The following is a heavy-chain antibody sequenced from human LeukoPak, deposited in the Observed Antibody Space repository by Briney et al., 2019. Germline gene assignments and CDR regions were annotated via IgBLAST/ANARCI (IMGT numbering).Heavy chain of an antibody. CDR3: ARLCIVGTKSAFDI. CDR2: ISSSSSYI. Sequence: GGSLRLSCAASGFTFSSYSMNWVRQAPGRGLEWVSSISSSSSYINYADSVKGRFTISRDNAKKSLYLQMNSLRAEDTAVYYCARLCIVGTKSAFDIRGQGTMVTVSS. J-gene: IGHJ3*02. D-gene: IGHD1-26*01. CDR1: GFTFSSYS. V-gene: IGHV3-21*01.